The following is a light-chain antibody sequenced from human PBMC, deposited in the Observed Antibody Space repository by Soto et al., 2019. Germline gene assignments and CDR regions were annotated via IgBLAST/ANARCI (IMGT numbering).Light chain of an antibody. V-gene: IGKV4-1*01. CDR2: WAS. CDR3: QQYYSSVT. J-gene: IGKJ2*01. CDR1: QTVFHTSYNKDF. Sequence: DSVMTQSPDSLSVSLGERATINCKSSQTVFHTSYNKDFLAWYQQKAGQPPKLLFYWASTRESGVPARFSGGGSGTDFSLTISSLQPEDVAVYYCQQYYSSVTFGQGTKVDI.